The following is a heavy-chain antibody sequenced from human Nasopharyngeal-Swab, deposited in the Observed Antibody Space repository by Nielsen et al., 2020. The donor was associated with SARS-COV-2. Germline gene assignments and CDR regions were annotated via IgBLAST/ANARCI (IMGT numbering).Heavy chain of an antibody. J-gene: IGHJ5*02. CDR3: ARDPIGYSSSSWWFDP. CDR1: GFTFSSYS. V-gene: IGHV3-21*01. Sequence: GESLKISCAASGFTFSSYSMNWVRQAPGKGLEWVSSISSSSSYIYYADSVKGRSTISRDNAKNSLYLQMNSLRAEDTAVYYCARDPIGYSSSSWWFDPWGQGTLVTVSS. CDR2: ISSSSSYI. D-gene: IGHD6-13*01.